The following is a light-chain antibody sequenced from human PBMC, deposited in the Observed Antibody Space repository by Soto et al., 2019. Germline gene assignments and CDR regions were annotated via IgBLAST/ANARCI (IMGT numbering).Light chain of an antibody. J-gene: IGKJ1*01. CDR3: QLYNDFSWT. Sequence: DIHLTQSPSTLSAYVGDRVTITCRSRQSNSLLLAWYQKKPGKAPNLLILATSTLETGVSSRFSGSGSGTELNLSIRGLQADDSAPYYCQLYNDFSWTCGQGPQVESK. CDR2: ATS. CDR1: QSNSLL. V-gene: IGKV1-5*03.